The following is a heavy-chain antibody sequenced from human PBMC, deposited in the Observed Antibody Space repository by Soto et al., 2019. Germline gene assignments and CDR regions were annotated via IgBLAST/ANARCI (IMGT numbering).Heavy chain of an antibody. Sequence: ASETLSLTCTVSGGSISSSSYYWGWIRQPPGKGLEWIGYIYHSGSTYYNPSLKSRVTISVDRSKNQFSLKLSSVTAADTAVYYCARGQVVAAQHWGQGTLVTVSS. CDR1: GGSISSSSYY. J-gene: IGHJ4*02. CDR3: ARGQVVAAQH. V-gene: IGHV4-39*07. CDR2: IYHSGST. D-gene: IGHD2-15*01.